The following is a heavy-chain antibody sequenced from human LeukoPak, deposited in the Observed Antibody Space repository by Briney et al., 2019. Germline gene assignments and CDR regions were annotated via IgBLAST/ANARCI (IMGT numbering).Heavy chain of an antibody. CDR1: GFSFDDYA. J-gene: IGHJ3*02. CDR2: INWSGGST. V-gene: IGHV3-20*04. Sequence: GGSLRLSCAASGFSFDDYAVNWVRQAPGKGLEWVSGINWSGGSTGYADSVKGRFTISRDNAKNSLYLHMNSLRAEDTSLYYCARDPYCSSTRCYLSAFDIWGQGTMVIVSS. CDR3: ARDPYCSSTRCYLSAFDI. D-gene: IGHD2-2*01.